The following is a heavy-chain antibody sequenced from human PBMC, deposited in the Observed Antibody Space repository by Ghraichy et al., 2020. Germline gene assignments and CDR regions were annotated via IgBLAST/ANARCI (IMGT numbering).Heavy chain of an antibody. D-gene: IGHD3-16*02. V-gene: IGHV2-5*01. CDR3: AHTPIIITFGGVIVAGGNWFDP. CDR1: GFSLSTSGVG. J-gene: IGHJ5*02. Sequence: SGPTLVKPTQTLTLTCTFSGFSLSTSGVGVGWIRQPPGKALEWLALIYWNDDKRYSPSLKSRLTITKDTSKNQVVLTMTNMDPVDTATYYCAHTPIIITFGGVIVAGGNWFDPWGQGTLVTVSS. CDR2: IYWNDDK.